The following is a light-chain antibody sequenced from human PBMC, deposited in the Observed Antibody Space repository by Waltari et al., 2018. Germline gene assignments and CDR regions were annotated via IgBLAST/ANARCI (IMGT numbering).Light chain of an antibody. CDR3: QQYSSSVMYT. CDR2: AAS. CDR1: QSVSRSR. Sequence: FLTQAPDTLSLSPGERATLSCRASQSVSRSRLAWYQHKPGKAPRPLMYAASPRATGIPDRFSGSGSGTDFSLSISRVEPEDFAVYYCQQYSSSVMYTFGQGTKLEIK. J-gene: IGKJ2*01. V-gene: IGKV3-20*01.